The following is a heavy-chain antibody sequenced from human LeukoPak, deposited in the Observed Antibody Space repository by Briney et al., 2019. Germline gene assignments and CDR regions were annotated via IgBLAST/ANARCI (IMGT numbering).Heavy chain of an antibody. CDR1: GGSISSYY. V-gene: IGHV4-39*07. D-gene: IGHD6-19*01. Sequence: PSETLSLTCTVSGGSISSYYWGWIRQPPGKGLEWIGSIYYSGSTYYNPSLKSRVTISVDTSKNQFSLKLSSVTAADTAVYYCASRSSGWYKGDYWGQGTLVTVSS. CDR2: IYYSGST. CDR3: ASRSSGWYKGDY. J-gene: IGHJ4*02.